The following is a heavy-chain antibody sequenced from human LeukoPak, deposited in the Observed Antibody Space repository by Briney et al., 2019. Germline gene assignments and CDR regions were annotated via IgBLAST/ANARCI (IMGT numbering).Heavy chain of an antibody. J-gene: IGHJ4*02. CDR3: ARVPTEGRVLWTGFPDY. Sequence: TLSLTCTVSGASITSAGYHWRWIRQFPGKGLEWIGYINYNGSPYYNPSLQSRLALALDTSKNHISLKLSSVTAADPAVYYCARVPTEGRVLWTGFPDYWGQGTLVTVSS. CDR1: GASITSAGYH. CDR2: INYNGSP. V-gene: IGHV4-31*03. D-gene: IGHD3/OR15-3a*01.